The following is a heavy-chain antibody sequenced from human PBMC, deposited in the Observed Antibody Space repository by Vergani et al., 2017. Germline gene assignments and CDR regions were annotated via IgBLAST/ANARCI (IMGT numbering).Heavy chain of an antibody. CDR2: IYFSGDT. CDR1: GVSITSSSYY. CDR3: AGPSIGIYLDQHAFDI. Sequence: QMQLQESGPGLVKPSETLSLTCNVSGVSITSSSYYWGWVRQPPGKGLEWSGSIYFSGDTYYRSALKSRLTISADSSRNQFFLKLTSVTAADTAIYYFAGPSIGIYLDQHAFDIWGQGTVVTVSS. J-gene: IGHJ3*02. V-gene: IGHV4-39*01. D-gene: IGHD1-26*01.